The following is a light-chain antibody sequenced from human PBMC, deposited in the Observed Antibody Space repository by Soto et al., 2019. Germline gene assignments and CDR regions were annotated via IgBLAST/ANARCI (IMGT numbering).Light chain of an antibody. CDR2: KVS. CDR3: MQGTHSYT. V-gene: IGKV2-30*02. CDR1: QSLVHSDGNTY. Sequence: DVVMTQSPLSLPVTLGQPASISCRSSQSLVHSDGNTYLSWFQQRPGQSPRRLIYKVSKRDSGVPDRFSGRGSGTDFTLKISRVEAEDVGIYYCMQGTHSYTFGQGTRLDTK. J-gene: IGKJ2*01.